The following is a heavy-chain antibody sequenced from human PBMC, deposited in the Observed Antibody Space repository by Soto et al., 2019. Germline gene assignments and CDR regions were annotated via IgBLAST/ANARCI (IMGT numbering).Heavy chain of an antibody. CDR3: AREVSSWTPYYYYYYMDV. J-gene: IGHJ6*03. Sequence: EVQLVESGGGLVQPGGSLRLSCAASGFTFSSYWMSWVRQAPGKGLEWVANIKQDGSEKYYVDSVKGRFTISRDNAKNSLYLQMNSLRAEDTAVYYCAREVSSWTPYYYYYYMDVWGKGTTVTVSS. CDR2: IKQDGSEK. CDR1: GFTFSSYW. D-gene: IGHD6-13*01. V-gene: IGHV3-7*01.